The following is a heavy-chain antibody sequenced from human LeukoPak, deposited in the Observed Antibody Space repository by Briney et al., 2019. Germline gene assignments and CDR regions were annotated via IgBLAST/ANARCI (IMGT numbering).Heavy chain of an antibody. CDR2: IIPILGIA. CDR1: GGTFSSYA. CDR3: ARDSPSDYGDYVGAFDI. Sequence: ASVKVSCKASGGTFSSYAISWVRQAPGQGLEWMGRIIPILGIANYAQKFQGRVTITADKSTSTAYMELSSLRSEDTAVYYCARDSPSDYGDYVGAFDIWGQGTMVTVSS. V-gene: IGHV1-69*04. J-gene: IGHJ3*02. D-gene: IGHD4-17*01.